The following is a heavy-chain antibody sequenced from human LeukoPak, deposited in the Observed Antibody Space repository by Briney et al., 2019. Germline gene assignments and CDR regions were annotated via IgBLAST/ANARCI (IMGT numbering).Heavy chain of an antibody. Sequence: PGGSLRLSCAASGFTFDDYAMHWVRQAPGKGLEWVSGISWNSGSIGYADSVKGRFTISRDNAKNSLYLQMNSLRAEDTALYYCAKDIVVGLAEYFQHWGQGTLVTVSS. CDR1: GFTFDDYA. J-gene: IGHJ1*01. CDR3: AKDIVVGLAEYFQH. V-gene: IGHV3-9*01. D-gene: IGHD2-21*01. CDR2: ISWNSGSI.